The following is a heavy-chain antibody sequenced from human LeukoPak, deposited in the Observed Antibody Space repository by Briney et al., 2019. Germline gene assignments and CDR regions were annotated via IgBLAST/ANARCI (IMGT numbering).Heavy chain of an antibody. CDR3: ARDRSSGWYVPATGAFDI. CDR1: GYTFTGYY. J-gene: IGHJ3*02. CDR2: INPNSGGT. V-gene: IGHV1-2*02. Sequence: ASVKVSCKTSGYTFTGYYMHWVLQAPRQGLEWMGWINPNSGGTNYAQKFQGRVTMTRDTSISTAYMELSRLRSDDTAVYYCARDRSSGWYVPATGAFDIWGQGTMVTVSS. D-gene: IGHD6-19*01.